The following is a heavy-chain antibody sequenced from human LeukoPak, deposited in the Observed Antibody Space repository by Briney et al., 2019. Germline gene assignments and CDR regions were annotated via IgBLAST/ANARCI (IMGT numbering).Heavy chain of an antibody. CDR3: AREGRGVSVGMDV. Sequence: SETLSLTCSVSGGSISSRSYYWGWVRQPRGKGLEWIGSTYYTGSTYYNPSLKSRVTISVDTSKNQFSLKLSSVTAADTAVYYCAREGRGVSVGMDVWGQGTTVTVSS. CDR1: GGSISSRSYY. D-gene: IGHD2-8*01. J-gene: IGHJ6*02. V-gene: IGHV4-39*07. CDR2: TYYTGST.